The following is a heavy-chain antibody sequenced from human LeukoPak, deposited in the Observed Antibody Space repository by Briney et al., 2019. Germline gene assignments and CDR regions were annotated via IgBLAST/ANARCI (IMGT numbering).Heavy chain of an antibody. Sequence: SETLSLTCAVSGGSISSGSYYWSWIRQPAGKGLEWIGRIYTSGSTNYNPSLKRRITISVDTSKNQFSLKLSSVTAADTAVYYCARDFRAVAGVYYYYGMDVWGQGTTVTVSS. V-gene: IGHV4-61*02. D-gene: IGHD6-19*01. CDR1: GGSISSGSYY. J-gene: IGHJ6*02. CDR3: ARDFRAVAGVYYYYGMDV. CDR2: IYTSGST.